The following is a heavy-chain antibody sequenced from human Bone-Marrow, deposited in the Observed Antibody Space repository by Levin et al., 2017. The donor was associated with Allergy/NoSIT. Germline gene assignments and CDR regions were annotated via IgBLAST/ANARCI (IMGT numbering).Heavy chain of an antibody. D-gene: IGHD2-21*02. V-gene: IGHV3-9*01. J-gene: IGHJ4*01. CDR2: IHWNIGTT. CDR1: GFNFGDFA. CDR3: VEGRGLTAGFGGWGSNFDC. Sequence: SLKISCVASGFNFGDFAMHWVRRAPGKGLEWGSGIHWNIGTTGYAASVKGRFTISRDNAKNSLFLPMNSLRPEDTALYYCVEGRGLTAGFGGWGSNFDCWGQGTQVTVSS.